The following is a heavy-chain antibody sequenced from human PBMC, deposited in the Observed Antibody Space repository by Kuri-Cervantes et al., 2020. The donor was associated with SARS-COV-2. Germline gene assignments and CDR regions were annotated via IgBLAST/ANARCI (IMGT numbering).Heavy chain of an antibody. Sequence: SVKVSCKASGGTFSSYAISWVRQAPGQGLEWMGGIIPIFGTANYAQKFQGRVTITADESTSTAYMELSSLRSDDTAVYYCARGKSGIVVVPAAKGNSFDYWGQGTLVTVSS. D-gene: IGHD2-2*01. CDR3: ARGKSGIVVVPAAKGNSFDY. J-gene: IGHJ4*02. CDR1: GGTFSSYA. V-gene: IGHV1-69*13. CDR2: IIPIFGTA.